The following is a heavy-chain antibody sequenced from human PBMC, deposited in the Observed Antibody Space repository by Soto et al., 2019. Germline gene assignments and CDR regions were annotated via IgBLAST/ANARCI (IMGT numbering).Heavy chain of an antibody. CDR2: IWYDGSNK. CDR1: GCTCSSYG. D-gene: IGHD3-10*01. Sequence: QVQLVDTVGDGVQPGRSRRRACAATGCTCSSYGMHWVRQAPGKGLEWVAVIWYDGSNKYYADSVRGRFTICRDNSKNTLYRQMDSLRAEDTAVYYCARVRDITMVRGVVFDYWGEGTLVTVSS. J-gene: IGHJ4*02. V-gene: IGHV3-33*01. CDR3: ARVRDITMVRGVVFDY.